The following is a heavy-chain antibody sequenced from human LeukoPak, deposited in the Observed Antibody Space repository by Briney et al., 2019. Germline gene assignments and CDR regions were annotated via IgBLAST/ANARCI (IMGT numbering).Heavy chain of an antibody. Sequence: SETLSLTCAVSGGSISSGGYSWSWIRQPPGKGLEWIGYIYHSGSTYYNPSLKSRVTISVDTSKNQFSLKLTSVTAADTAVYYCARETGLQWANWFDPRGQGTLVTVSS. CDR3: ARETGLQWANWFDP. CDR2: IYHSGST. D-gene: IGHD4-11*01. CDR1: GGSISSGGYS. V-gene: IGHV4-30-2*01. J-gene: IGHJ5*02.